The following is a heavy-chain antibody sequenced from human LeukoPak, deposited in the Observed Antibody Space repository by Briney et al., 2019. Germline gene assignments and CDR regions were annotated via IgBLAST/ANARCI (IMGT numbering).Heavy chain of an antibody. CDR2: IYYSGST. Sequence: SETLSLTCTVSGGSISSYYWSWIRQPPGKGLEWIGYIYYSGSTNYNPSLKSRVTISVDTPKNQFSLKLSSVTAADTAVYYCVSSRYSSSWFDYWGQGTLVTVSS. CDR1: GGSISSYY. J-gene: IGHJ4*02. CDR3: VSSRYSSSWFDY. D-gene: IGHD6-13*01. V-gene: IGHV4-59*01.